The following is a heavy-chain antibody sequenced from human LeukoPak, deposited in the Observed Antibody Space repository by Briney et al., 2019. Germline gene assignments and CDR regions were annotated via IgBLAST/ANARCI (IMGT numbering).Heavy chain of an antibody. CDR1: GGSISNSNW. J-gene: IGHJ4*02. Sequence: KPSETLSLTCAVSGGSISNSNWWSWVRQPPGKGLEWIGEIYHSGNTNYNPSLKSRVTITVDTSKNQFSLELNSVTAADTALYFCTTLYYYDTTGYYWRGFDYWGQGALVTVSS. V-gene: IGHV4-4*02. D-gene: IGHD3-22*01. CDR2: IYHSGNT. CDR3: TTLYYYDTTGYYWRGFDY.